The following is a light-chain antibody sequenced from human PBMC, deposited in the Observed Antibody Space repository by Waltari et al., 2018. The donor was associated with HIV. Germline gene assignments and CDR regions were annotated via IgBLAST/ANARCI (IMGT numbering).Light chain of an antibody. CDR3: SSYTSSSTYV. CDR2: GVS. J-gene: IGLJ1*01. Sequence: QSALTQPASVSVSPGQSITISCTGTSSDVGRHNYVSCYQQYPGKAPKLMIYGVSERPSGVSNRFSGSKSGDTASLTISGLQAEDEADYHCSSYTSSSTYVFGTGTKVTVL. V-gene: IGLV2-14*01. CDR1: SSDVGRHNY.